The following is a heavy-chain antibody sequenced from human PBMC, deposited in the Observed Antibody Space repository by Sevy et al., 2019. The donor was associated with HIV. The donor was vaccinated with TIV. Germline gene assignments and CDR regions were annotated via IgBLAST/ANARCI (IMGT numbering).Heavy chain of an antibody. CDR1: GFTFSSYA. CDR2: ISSNGGST. J-gene: IGHJ4*02. D-gene: IGHD3-3*01. CDR3: VKDRNFGVVIVTTEMDY. Sequence: GGSLRLSCSASGFTFSSYAMHWVRQAPGKGLEYVSAISSNGGSTYYADSMKGRFTISRDNSKNTLYLQMSSLRAEDTAVYYCVKDRNFGVVIVTTEMDYWGQGTLVTVSS. V-gene: IGHV3-64D*06.